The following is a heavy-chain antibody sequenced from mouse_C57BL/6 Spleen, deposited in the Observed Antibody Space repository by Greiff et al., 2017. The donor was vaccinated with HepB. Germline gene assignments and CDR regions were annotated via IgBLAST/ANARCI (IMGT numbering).Heavy chain of an antibody. D-gene: IGHD1-1*01. CDR3: ARVFIYYYGGGYFDY. V-gene: IGHV1-55*01. CDR2: IYPGSGST. Sequence: VQLQQPGAELVKPGASVKMSCKASGYTFTSYWITWVKQRPGQGLEWIGDIYPGSGSTNYNEKFKSKATLTVDTSSSTAYMQLSSLTSEDSAVYYCARVFIYYYGGGYFDYWGQGTTLTVSS. J-gene: IGHJ2*01. CDR1: GYTFTSYW.